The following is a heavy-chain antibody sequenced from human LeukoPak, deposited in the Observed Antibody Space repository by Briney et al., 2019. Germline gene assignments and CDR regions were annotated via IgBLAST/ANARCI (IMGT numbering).Heavy chain of an antibody. D-gene: IGHD3-22*01. CDR3: ARHGAMIVVNDAFDI. V-gene: IGHV4-59*08. J-gene: IGHJ3*02. Sequence: PSETLSLTCTFSGGSINSYYWSWIRQPPGKGLEWIGYIYYSGSTNYNPSLKSRVTISVDTSKNQFSLKLSSVTAADTAVYYCARHGAMIVVNDAFDIWGQGTMVTVSS. CDR1: GGSINSYY. CDR2: IYYSGST.